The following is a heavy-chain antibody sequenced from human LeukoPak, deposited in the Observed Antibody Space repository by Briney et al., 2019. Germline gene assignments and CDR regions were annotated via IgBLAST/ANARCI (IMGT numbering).Heavy chain of an antibody. V-gene: IGHV4-4*07. CDR3: AREGAYYYDSSGYYY. CDR1: GGSISSYY. J-gene: IGHJ4*02. D-gene: IGHD3-22*01. CDR2: IYTSGGT. Sequence: SETLSLTCTVSGGSISSYYWSWIRQPAGKGLEWIGRIYTSGGTNYNPSLKSRVTMSVDTSKNQFSLKLSSVTAADTAVYYCAREGAYYYDSSGYYYWGQGTLVTVSS.